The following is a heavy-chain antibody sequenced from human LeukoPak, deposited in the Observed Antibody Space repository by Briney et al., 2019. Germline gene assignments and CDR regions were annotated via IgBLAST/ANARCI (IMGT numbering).Heavy chain of an antibody. CDR2: ISGSTGST. D-gene: IGHD3-22*01. J-gene: IGHJ4*02. Sequence: PGGSLRLSCAASGFTFSNYAMTWLRQAPGKGLEWVSVISGSTGSTYYAGSVKGRFTISRDNSKNTLSLQMNSLRAEDTAVYYCSKDDTSGYYYLDYWGQGTLVTVSS. V-gene: IGHV3-23*01. CDR1: GFTFSNYA. CDR3: SKDDTSGYYYLDY.